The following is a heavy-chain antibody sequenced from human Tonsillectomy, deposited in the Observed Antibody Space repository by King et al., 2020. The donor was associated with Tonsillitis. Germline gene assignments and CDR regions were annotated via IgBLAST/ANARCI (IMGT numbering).Heavy chain of an antibody. CDR1: GFTFSDYY. V-gene: IGHV3-11*01. CDR2: ITSSGSSM. D-gene: IGHD3-9*01. J-gene: IGHJ6*02. CDR3: ASDPGNYDILTGPYGMDV. Sequence: HVQLVESGGGLVKPGGSLRLSCEASGFTFSDYYMSWIRQPPGRGLEWVSYITSSGSSMYYADSVKGRFTISRDNAKNSLYLQMNSLRAEDTAVYYCASDPGNYDILTGPYGMDVWGQGTTVTVSS.